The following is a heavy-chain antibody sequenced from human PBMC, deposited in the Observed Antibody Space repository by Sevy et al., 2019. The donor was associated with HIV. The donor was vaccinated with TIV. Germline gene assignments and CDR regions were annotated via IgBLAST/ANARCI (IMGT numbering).Heavy chain of an antibody. CDR2: INGKSGDT. J-gene: IGHJ4*02. D-gene: IGHD3-3*01. Sequence: ASVKVSCKASGYIFSDYHIHWVRQAPGQRLEWMGWINGKSGDTEYAEKFQGRVTMSRDTSISTAYMGLTRLQSDDTAVYYCAKVGGGWSAFFDHWGQGTLVTVSS. CDR3: AKVGGGWSAFFDH. CDR1: GYIFSDYH. V-gene: IGHV1-2*02.